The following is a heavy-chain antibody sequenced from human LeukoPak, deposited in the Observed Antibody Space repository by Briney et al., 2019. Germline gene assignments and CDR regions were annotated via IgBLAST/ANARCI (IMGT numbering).Heavy chain of an antibody. CDR2: IYHSGST. V-gene: IGHV4-38-2*02. D-gene: IGHD2-15*01. Sequence: SETLSLTCTVSGSSISSAYYWGWIRQPPGKGLEWIGSIYHSGSTYYSPSLKSRVTISVDTSKNRFSLKLSSVTTADTARYYCARNPSGGYYYFDYWGQGTLVTVSS. CDR1: GSSISSAYY. J-gene: IGHJ4*02. CDR3: ARNPSGGYYYFDY.